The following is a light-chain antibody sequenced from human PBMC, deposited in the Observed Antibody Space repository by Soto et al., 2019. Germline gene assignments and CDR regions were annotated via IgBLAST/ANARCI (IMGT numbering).Light chain of an antibody. J-gene: IGKJ5*01. CDR2: GAS. CDR3: QQYGSSSIT. V-gene: IGKV3-20*01. Sequence: EIVFAEAPGTLSLAPRERATLSCRASQSVSSSYLAWYQQKPGQAPRLLIYGASSRATGIPDRFSGSGSGTDFTLTISRLEPEDFAVYYCQQYGSSSITFGQGTRLEIK. CDR1: QSVSSSY.